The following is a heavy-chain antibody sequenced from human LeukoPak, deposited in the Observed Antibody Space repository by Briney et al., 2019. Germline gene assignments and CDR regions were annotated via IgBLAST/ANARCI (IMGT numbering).Heavy chain of an antibody. Sequence: SETLSLTCTVSGGSISSYYWSWIRQPPGKGLEWIGYIYYSGSTNYNPSLKSRVTISVDTSRNQFSLKLSSVTAADTAVYYCARDGYSSGVWGQGTLVTVSS. V-gene: IGHV4-59*01. CDR3: ARDGYSSGV. CDR1: GGSISSYY. CDR2: IYYSGST. D-gene: IGHD6-19*01. J-gene: IGHJ4*02.